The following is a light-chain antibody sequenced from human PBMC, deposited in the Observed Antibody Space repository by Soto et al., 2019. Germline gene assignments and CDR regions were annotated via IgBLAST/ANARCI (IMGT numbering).Light chain of an antibody. J-gene: IGKJ5*01. CDR1: QSISSW. CDR2: DAS. Sequence: NQMTKSPSTLSASVGDRVTITCRASQSISSWLAWYQQKPGKAPKLLIYDASSLESGVPSRFSGSGSGTEFTLTISSLQPEDFATYYCQQLHGYPITFGQGTRLENK. V-gene: IGKV1-5*01. CDR3: QQLHGYPIT.